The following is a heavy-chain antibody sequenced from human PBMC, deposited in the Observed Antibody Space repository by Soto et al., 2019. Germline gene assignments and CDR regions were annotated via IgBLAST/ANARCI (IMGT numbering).Heavy chain of an antibody. Sequence: ASVKVSCKASGYTFTSYDINWVRQATGQGLEWMGWMNPNSGNTGYAQKFQGRVTMTRNTSISTAYMELSSLRSEDTAVYYCARESGYDFWSGYFINWFDPWGQGTLVTV. D-gene: IGHD3-3*01. CDR1: GYTFTSYD. V-gene: IGHV1-8*01. CDR3: ARESGYDFWSGYFINWFDP. CDR2: MNPNSGNT. J-gene: IGHJ5*02.